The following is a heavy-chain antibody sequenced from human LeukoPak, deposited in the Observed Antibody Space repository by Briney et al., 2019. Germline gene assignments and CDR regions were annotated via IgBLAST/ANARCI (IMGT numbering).Heavy chain of an antibody. V-gene: IGHV3-74*01. CDR3: ARDRVLGSGSSDY. CDR2: IRGDGGDT. Sequence: GGSLRLSCTVSGFTFSNYWMHWVRQAPGKGLVWVSRIRGDGGDTNYADSVKGRFTVSRDNAKNTLYLQMNSLTTEDSAVYFCARDRVLGSGSSDYWGQGTLVTVSS. J-gene: IGHJ4*02. CDR1: GFTFSNYW. D-gene: IGHD3-10*01.